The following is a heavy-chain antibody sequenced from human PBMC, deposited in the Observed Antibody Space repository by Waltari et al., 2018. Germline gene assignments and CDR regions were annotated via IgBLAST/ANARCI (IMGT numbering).Heavy chain of an antibody. CDR2: IKHSGST. Sequence: QVQLQQWGAGLLKPSETLSLTCAVYGGSFGGYSWSGSRPPPGKGLGWIGEIKHSGSTNYNPSLKSRVTISVDTSKNQFSLKLSSVTAADTAVYYCARGSRVGRAFDIWGQGTMVTVSS. J-gene: IGHJ3*02. D-gene: IGHD1-26*01. V-gene: IGHV4-34*01. CDR3: ARGSRVGRAFDI. CDR1: GGSFGGYS.